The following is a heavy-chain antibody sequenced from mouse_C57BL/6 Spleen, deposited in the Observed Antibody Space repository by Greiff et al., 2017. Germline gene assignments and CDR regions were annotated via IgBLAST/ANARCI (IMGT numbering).Heavy chain of an antibody. CDR1: GFTFSSYA. J-gene: IGHJ4*01. CDR2: ISDGGSYT. Sequence: EVQLVESGGGLVKPGGSLKLSCAASGFTFSSYAMSWVRQTPEKRLEWVATISDGGSYTYYPDNVKGRFTISRDNAKNNLYLQMSHLKSEDTAMYYCARDSNYGFSYYAMDDWGQGTSVTVSS. V-gene: IGHV5-4*01. CDR3: ARDSNYGFSYYAMDD. D-gene: IGHD2-5*01.